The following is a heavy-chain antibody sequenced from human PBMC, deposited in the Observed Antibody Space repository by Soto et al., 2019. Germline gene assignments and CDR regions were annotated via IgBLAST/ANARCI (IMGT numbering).Heavy chain of an antibody. CDR1: GGTFSSYA. Sequence: SVKVSCKASGGTFSSYAISWVRQAPGQGLEWMGGIIPIFGTANYAQKFQGRVTITADESTSTAYMELSSLRSEDTAVYYCARNRAQYYGGNSGTYYYYGMDVWGQGTTVTVSS. V-gene: IGHV1-69*13. J-gene: IGHJ6*02. CDR2: IIPIFGTA. CDR3: ARNRAQYYGGNSGTYYYYGMDV. D-gene: IGHD4-17*01.